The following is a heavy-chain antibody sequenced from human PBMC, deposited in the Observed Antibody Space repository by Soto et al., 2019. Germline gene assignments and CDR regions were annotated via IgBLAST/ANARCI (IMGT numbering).Heavy chain of an antibody. J-gene: IGHJ2*01. D-gene: IGHD2-8*01. CDR3: ARHQDCSNGICYTGNWYFDL. CDR1: GGSISSGSYY. V-gene: IGHV4-39*01. Sequence: QLQLQESGPGLVKPSETLSLTCTVSGGSISSGSYYWGWIRQPPGKGLEWIGNIHHSGTTYYNPSLKSRVTISVDTSKNQFSLRLNSVTAADTAVYYCARHQDCSNGICYTGNWYFDLWGRGTLVTVSS. CDR2: IHHSGTT.